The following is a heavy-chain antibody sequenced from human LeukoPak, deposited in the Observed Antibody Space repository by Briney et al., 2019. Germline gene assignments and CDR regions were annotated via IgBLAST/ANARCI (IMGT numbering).Heavy chain of an antibody. V-gene: IGHV3-48*01. CDR3: ARDWVWTTVTVNWFDP. Sequence: GGSLRLSCAASGFTFSSYSMNWVRQAPGKGLEWVSYISSSSSTIYYADSVKGRFTISRDNAKNSLYLQMNSLSAEDTAVYYCARDWVWTTVTVNWFDPWGQGTLVTVSS. CDR2: ISSSSSTI. D-gene: IGHD4-17*01. J-gene: IGHJ5*02. CDR1: GFTFSSYS.